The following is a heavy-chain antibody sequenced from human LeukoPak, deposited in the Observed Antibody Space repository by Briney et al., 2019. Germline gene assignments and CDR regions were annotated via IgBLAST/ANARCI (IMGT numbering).Heavy chain of an antibody. CDR2: IRYDGSNK. Sequence: GGSLRLSCAAAGFTFSTYGMHWVRQAAGKGLEWVGFIRYDGSNKYDADSVKGRFTISRDNSKNTMYLQMNNVREEDTAVYYCTRDLILGGPDYFDYWGQGTLVTVSS. D-gene: IGHD1-26*01. J-gene: IGHJ4*02. CDR3: TRDLILGGPDYFDY. CDR1: GFTFSTYG. V-gene: IGHV3-30*02.